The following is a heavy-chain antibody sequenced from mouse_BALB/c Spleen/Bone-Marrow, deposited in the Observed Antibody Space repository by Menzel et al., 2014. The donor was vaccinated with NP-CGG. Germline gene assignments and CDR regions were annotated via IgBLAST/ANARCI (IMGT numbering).Heavy chain of an antibody. D-gene: IGHD1-1*01. J-gene: IGHJ2*01. Sequence: VQLQQPGAELVKPGASVKLSCTASGFNIKDTYMHWVKQRPEQGLEWIGRIDPANGNTKYDPKFQGKATITADTSSNTAYLQLSSLTSEDTAVYYCASYYYCHYFDYWGQGTTLTVSS. V-gene: IGHV14-3*02. CDR1: GFNIKDTY. CDR2: IDPANGNT. CDR3: ASYYYCHYFDY.